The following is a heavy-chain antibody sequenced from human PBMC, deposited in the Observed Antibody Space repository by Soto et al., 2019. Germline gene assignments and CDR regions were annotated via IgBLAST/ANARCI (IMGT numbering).Heavy chain of an antibody. CDR3: ANEGSLGRENYYDSSGYLAFDY. Sequence: GASVKVSCKASGGTFSSYAISWVRQAPGQGLEWMGGIIPIFGTANYAQKFQGRVTITADESTSTAYMELSSLRSEDTAVYYCANEGSLGRENYYDSSGYLAFDYWGQGTLVTVSS. CDR2: IIPIFGTA. J-gene: IGHJ4*02. CDR1: GGTFSSYA. V-gene: IGHV1-69*13. D-gene: IGHD3-22*01.